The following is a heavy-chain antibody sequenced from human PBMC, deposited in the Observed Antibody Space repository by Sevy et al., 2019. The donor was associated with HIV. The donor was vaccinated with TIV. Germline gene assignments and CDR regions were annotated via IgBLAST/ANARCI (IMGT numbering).Heavy chain of an antibody. Sequence: GGSLILSCAASGFTFSSSWMHWVRQVPGKGLVWVSRINSDGGSLSYADSVKGRFTISRDNAKKTLYLQMNSLRAEDTAMYFCARGTRGTFDSWGQGALVTVSS. CDR3: ARGTRGTFDS. J-gene: IGHJ4*02. D-gene: IGHD1-1*01. CDR1: GFTFSSSW. CDR2: INSDGGSL. V-gene: IGHV3-74*01.